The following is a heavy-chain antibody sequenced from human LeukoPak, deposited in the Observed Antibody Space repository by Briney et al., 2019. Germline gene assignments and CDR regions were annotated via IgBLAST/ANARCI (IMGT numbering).Heavy chain of an antibody. V-gene: IGHV4-59*01. CDR1: GDSSSNEY. CDR3: ASNSPLYGDNSGGWYFDL. J-gene: IGHJ2*01. Sequence: SETLSLTCSVSGDSSSNEYWSWIRQPPGKGLEWIGYIYYSGSTTYNPSLKSRVTISVDTSQNQFSLRLSSVTAADTAVYHCASNSPLYGDNSGGWYFDLWGRGTLVTVSS. CDR2: IYYSGST. D-gene: IGHD4-23*01.